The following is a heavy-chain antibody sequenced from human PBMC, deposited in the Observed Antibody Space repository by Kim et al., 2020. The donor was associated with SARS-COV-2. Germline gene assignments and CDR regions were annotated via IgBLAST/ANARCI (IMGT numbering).Heavy chain of an antibody. CDR1: GFTFSSYG. Sequence: GGSLRLSCAASGFTFSSYGMHWVRQAPGKGLEWVAVIWYDGSNKYYADSVKGRFTISRDNSKNTLYLQMNSLRAEDTAVYYCARAPKYCSGGSCYSSWYFDLWGRGTLVTVSS. CDR2: IWYDGSNK. CDR3: ARAPKYCSGGSCYSSWYFDL. D-gene: IGHD2-15*01. J-gene: IGHJ2*01. V-gene: IGHV3-33*01.